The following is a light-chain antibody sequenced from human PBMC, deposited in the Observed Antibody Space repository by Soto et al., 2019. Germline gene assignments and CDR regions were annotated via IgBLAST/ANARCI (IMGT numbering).Light chain of an antibody. V-gene: IGKV3-15*01. CDR2: GAS. CDR3: QQYNNWPQLT. Sequence: EIVMTQSPATLSVSPGERATLSCRASQSVSSNLAWYQQKPGKAPGLHIYGASTRATGIPARFSGSGSGTEFTLTISSLQSEDFAVYYCQQYNNWPQLTFGGGTKVDIK. J-gene: IGKJ4*01. CDR1: QSVSSN.